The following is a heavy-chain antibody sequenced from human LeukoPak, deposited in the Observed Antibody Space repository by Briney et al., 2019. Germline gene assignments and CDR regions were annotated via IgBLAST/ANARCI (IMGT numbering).Heavy chain of an antibody. Sequence: SGGSLRLSCAASGFSFSSYAMSWVRQAPGKGLEWVSAISGSGGTTNYADSVKGRFTISRDNSKDTLYLQMDSLRAEDTAVYYCARERTSGWDAFDFWGQGTLVTVSS. CDR3: ARERTSGWDAFDF. D-gene: IGHD6-19*01. V-gene: IGHV3-23*01. J-gene: IGHJ4*02. CDR2: ISGSGGTT. CDR1: GFSFSSYA.